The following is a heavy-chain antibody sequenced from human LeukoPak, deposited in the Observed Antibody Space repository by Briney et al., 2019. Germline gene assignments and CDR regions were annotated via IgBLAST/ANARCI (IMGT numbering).Heavy chain of an antibody. CDR1: GFTFSTYG. Sequence: GGSLRLSCAASGFTFSTYGMAWVRQAPEKGLEWVSTINDNGVNTHYADSVKGRFTISRDNSKNTLYLQMNSLRAEDTAVYYCANDVPPTRNFVVMPVTMMEKRGQGTLVTVSS. CDR2: INDNGVNT. J-gene: IGHJ4*02. V-gene: IGHV3-23*01. D-gene: IGHD3-22*01. CDR3: ANDVPPTRNFVVMPVTMMEK.